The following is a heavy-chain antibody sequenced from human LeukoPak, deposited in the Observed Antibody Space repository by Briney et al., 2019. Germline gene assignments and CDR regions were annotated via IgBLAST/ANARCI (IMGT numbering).Heavy chain of an antibody. D-gene: IGHD3-22*01. J-gene: IGHJ2*01. V-gene: IGHV4-4*08. CDR2: IYSNGIT. CDR1: GGSIFSYY. Sequence: PSETLSLTCTVSGGSIFSYYFNWIRQPPGKGLEWIGYIYSNGITNYNPSLRSRGTISIATPKNQFSLRLRSVTAADTAIYYCARRAYYDTSGYYPASGYFDLWGRGTLVTVSS. CDR3: ARRAYYDTSGYYPASGYFDL.